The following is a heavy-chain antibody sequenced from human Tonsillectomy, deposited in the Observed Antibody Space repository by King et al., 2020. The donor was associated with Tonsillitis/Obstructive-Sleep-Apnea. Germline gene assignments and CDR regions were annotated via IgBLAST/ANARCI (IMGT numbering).Heavy chain of an antibody. J-gene: IGHJ4*02. CDR2: IYYSGST. V-gene: IGHV4-59*01. D-gene: IGHD5-18*01. Sequence: VQLQESGPGLVKPSETLSLTCTVSGGSISSYYWSWIRPPPGKGLEWIGYIYYSGSTNYNPSLKSRVTISVDTSKHQFSLKLSSVTAADTAVYYCASYRALTPSFHAIGYSYGYFDYWGQGTLVSVSS. CDR1: GGSISSYY. CDR3: ASYRALTPSFHAIGYSYGYFDY.